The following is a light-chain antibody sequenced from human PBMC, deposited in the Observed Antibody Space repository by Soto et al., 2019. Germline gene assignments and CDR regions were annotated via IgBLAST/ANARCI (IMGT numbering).Light chain of an antibody. CDR3: MQAVQTPLT. CDR1: QSLLHSNGYNY. V-gene: IGKV2-28*01. Sequence: DIVMTQSPLSLPVTPGEPASISCRSSQSLLHSNGYNYLDWYLQKPGQSPQLLIYSGSNRASGVPDRCSGSGSGLDFTLKISRVEAEDVRTYYRMQAVQTPLTFGPGTKLEIK. J-gene: IGKJ2*01. CDR2: SGS.